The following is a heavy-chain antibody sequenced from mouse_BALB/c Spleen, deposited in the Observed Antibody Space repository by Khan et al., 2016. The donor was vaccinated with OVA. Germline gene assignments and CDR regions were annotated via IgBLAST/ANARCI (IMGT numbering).Heavy chain of an antibody. D-gene: IGHD1-1*01. CDR1: GYTFTDYV. CDR3: ERSYDGAWFAY. Sequence: QVQLQQSGPELVKPGASVKMSCKASGYTFTDYVITWVNQRTGQGLEWIGEIYPGSGRTYYNERFKDKATLTADKSSNTAYMQLSSLTSEDSAVYFSERSYDGAWFAYWGQGTLVTVSA. CDR2: IYPGSGRT. J-gene: IGHJ3*01. V-gene: IGHV1-77*01.